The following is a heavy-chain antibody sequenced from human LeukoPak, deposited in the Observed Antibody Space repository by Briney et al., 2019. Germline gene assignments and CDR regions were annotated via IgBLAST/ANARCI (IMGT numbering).Heavy chain of an antibody. D-gene: IGHD3-10*01. CDR1: GASISSTNNF. CDR2: IYYSVST. V-gene: IGHV4-39*07. Sequence: SETLSLTCTVSGASISSTNNFWGWIRQTPGKGLEWIATIYYSVSTYYNPSLKSRVTISVDTSKNQFSLKLSSVTAADTAVYYCARLWFGEGLVWGKGTTVTISS. CDR3: ARLWFGEGLV. J-gene: IGHJ6*04.